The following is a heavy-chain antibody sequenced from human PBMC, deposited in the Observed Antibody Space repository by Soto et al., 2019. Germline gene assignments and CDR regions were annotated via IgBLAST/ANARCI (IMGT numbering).Heavy chain of an antibody. V-gene: IGHV3-23*01. Sequence: GGSLRLSCAASGFTFSSYAMIWVRQAPGKGLEWVSAISGSGGSTYYADSVKGRFTISRDNSKNTLYLQMNSLRAEDTAVYYCAKEKYYYDSSGYYPLWGQGTLVTVSS. CDR2: ISGSGGST. CDR1: GFTFSSYA. J-gene: IGHJ4*02. CDR3: AKEKYYYDSSGYYPL. D-gene: IGHD3-22*01.